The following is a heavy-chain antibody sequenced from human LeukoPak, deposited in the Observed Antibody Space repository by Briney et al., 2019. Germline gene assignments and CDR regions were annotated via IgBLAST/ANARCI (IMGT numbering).Heavy chain of an antibody. J-gene: IGHJ6*03. Sequence: GASVKVSCKSSVYTFTIYDINWVRQAPGQGLEWMGWMNPNSGNTGYAQKFQGRVTITRNTSISTAYMELSSLRSEDTAVYYCARGPTRYYYYYMDVWGKGTTVTVSS. CDR1: VYTFTIYD. CDR3: ARGPTRYYYYYMDV. V-gene: IGHV1-8*03. CDR2: MNPNSGNT.